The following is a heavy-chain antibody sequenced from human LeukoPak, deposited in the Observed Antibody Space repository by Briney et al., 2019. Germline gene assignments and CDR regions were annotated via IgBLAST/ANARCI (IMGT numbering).Heavy chain of an antibody. CDR3: TSEPRGYSVGCFDY. V-gene: IGHV3-49*04. J-gene: IGHJ4*02. Sequence: PGGSLRLSCEASGSTFSDQYMDWVRQAPGKGLEWVGFIRSKAYGGTTEYAASVKGRFTISREDSKSIAYLQMNSLKTEDTALYYCTSEPRGYSVGCFDYWGQGALVTVSS. CDR1: GSTFSDQY. CDR2: IRSKAYGGTT. D-gene: IGHD5/OR15-5a*01.